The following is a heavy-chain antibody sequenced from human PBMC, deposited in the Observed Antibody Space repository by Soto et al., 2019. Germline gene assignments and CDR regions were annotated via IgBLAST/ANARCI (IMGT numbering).Heavy chain of an antibody. Sequence: PSETLSLTCTVSGASITNNSYYWVWIRQPPGKGLEWIGSIYYGVNTYYNPSLRSRVSISVDTSKSQFSLKLSSVTAADTAVYYCASRGFSSTWYRWFDPWGQGTLVTVSS. CDR3: ASRGFSSTWYRWFDP. D-gene: IGHD6-13*01. CDR2: IYYGVNT. CDR1: GASITNNSYY. J-gene: IGHJ5*02. V-gene: IGHV4-39*01.